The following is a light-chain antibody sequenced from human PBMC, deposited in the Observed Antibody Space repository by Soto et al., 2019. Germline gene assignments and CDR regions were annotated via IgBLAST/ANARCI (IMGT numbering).Light chain of an antibody. Sequence: QSALTQPPSVSGAPGQRVTISCTGSSSNIGAGYGVHWYQHLPGTAPKLLIYGNSNRPSGVPDRFSGSKSGSSASLAITGLQDDDEADYYCQSYDSSLSAPYFFGTGTNVTV. V-gene: IGLV1-40*01. J-gene: IGLJ1*01. CDR3: QSYDSSLSAPYF. CDR2: GNS. CDR1: SSNIGAGYG.